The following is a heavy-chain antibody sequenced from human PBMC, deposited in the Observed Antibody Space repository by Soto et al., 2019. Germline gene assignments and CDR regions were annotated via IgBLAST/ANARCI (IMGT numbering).Heavy chain of an antibody. J-gene: IGHJ6*02. D-gene: IGHD2-8*01. CDR3: ARAKVGIVLMVYARPDYYYYGMDV. CDR2: INAGNGNT. V-gene: IGHV1-3*01. CDR1: GYTFTSYA. Sequence: ASVMVSCKASGYTFTSYAMHWVRRAPGQRLEWMGWINAGNGNTKYSQKFQGRVTITRDTSASTAYMELSSLRSEDTAVYYCARAKVGIVLMVYARPDYYYYGMDVWGQGTTVTVSS.